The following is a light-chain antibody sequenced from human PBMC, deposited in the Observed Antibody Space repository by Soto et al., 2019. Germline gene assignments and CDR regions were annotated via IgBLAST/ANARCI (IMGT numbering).Light chain of an antibody. CDR2: DAS. CDR1: QSISSW. Sequence: DIQMTQSPSTLSASVGDRVIITCRASQSISSWLAWYQQKPGKAPKLLIYDASSLESGVPSRFSGSGSGTEFTLTLSSLQPDDFATYYCQQYNSYPYTFGQGTKLEIK. CDR3: QQYNSYPYT. V-gene: IGKV1-5*01. J-gene: IGKJ2*01.